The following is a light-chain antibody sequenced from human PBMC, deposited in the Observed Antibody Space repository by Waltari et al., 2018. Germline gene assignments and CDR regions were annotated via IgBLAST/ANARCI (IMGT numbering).Light chain of an antibody. CDR2: EGS. J-gene: IGLJ2*01. CDR3: YSYAGSNTFV. V-gene: IGLV2-23*03. Sequence: QSALTQPASVSGSPGQSITISCTGTSSDVGSYNLVSWYQQNPGKAPKLMIYEGSKRPSGVSNRFSGSNSGNTASLTISGLQAEDEADYYCYSYAGSNTFVFGGGTKLTVL. CDR1: SSDVGSYNL.